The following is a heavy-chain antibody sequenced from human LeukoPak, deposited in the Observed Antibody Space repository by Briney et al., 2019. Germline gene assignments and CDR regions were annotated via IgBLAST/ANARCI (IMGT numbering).Heavy chain of an antibody. D-gene: IGHD3-16*01. CDR2: ISGSGGST. Sequence: GGSLRLSCAASGLTFSSYAMSWVRHAPGKGLEWVSAISGSGGSTYYADSVKGRFTISRDNSKNTLYLQINSLRTEDTAVYYCAKDPTELGILPMDYWGQGTLVTVSS. CDR1: GLTFSSYA. V-gene: IGHV3-23*01. CDR3: AKDPTELGILPMDY. J-gene: IGHJ4*02.